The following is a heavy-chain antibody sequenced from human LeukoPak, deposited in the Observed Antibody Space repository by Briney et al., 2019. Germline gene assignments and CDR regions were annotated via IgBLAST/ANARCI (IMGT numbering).Heavy chain of an antibody. CDR1: GGTFTSYA. V-gene: IGHV1-69*04. D-gene: IGHD6-13*01. J-gene: IGHJ5*02. CDR3: AGDVAAAGSINWFDP. CDR2: IIPILGIA. Sequence: SVKLSCKASGGTFTSYAISWVRQARGQGLEWMGRIIPILGIANYAQKFQGRVTITADKSTSTAYMELSSLRSEDTAAYYCAGDVAAAGSINWFDPWGQGTLVTVSS.